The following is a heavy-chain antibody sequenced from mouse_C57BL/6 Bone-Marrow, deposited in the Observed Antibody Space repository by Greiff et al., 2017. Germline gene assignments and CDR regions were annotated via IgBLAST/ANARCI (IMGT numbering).Heavy chain of an antibody. CDR3: AIRGYSSSSCYAMDY. Sequence: QVQLQQSGAELVKPGASVKVSCKASGYTFTSYWMHWVKQRPGQGLEWIGRIHPSASDTNYNQKFKGKATLTVDKSSSTAYMQLSRLTTEDSAVYYCAIRGYSSSSCYAMDYWGQGTSVTVSS. J-gene: IGHJ4*01. CDR1: GYTFTSYW. D-gene: IGHD1-1*01. V-gene: IGHV1-74*01. CDR2: IHPSASDT.